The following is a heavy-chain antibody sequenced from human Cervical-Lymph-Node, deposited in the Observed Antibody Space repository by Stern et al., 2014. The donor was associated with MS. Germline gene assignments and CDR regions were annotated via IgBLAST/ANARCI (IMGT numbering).Heavy chain of an antibody. Sequence: EVQLVESGGGLVKPGGSLRLSCAASGFTFSNAWMSWVRQAPGKGLEWVGRIKSNTDGGTTDYASPVKGRFTISRDDSKNTLYLQMNSLKTEDTAVYYCTTDVTVLRFLEWLNGDAFDIWGQGTMVTVSS. CDR3: TTDVTVLRFLEWLNGDAFDI. V-gene: IGHV3-15*01. CDR1: GFTFSNAW. D-gene: IGHD3-3*01. CDR2: IKSNTDGGTT. J-gene: IGHJ3*02.